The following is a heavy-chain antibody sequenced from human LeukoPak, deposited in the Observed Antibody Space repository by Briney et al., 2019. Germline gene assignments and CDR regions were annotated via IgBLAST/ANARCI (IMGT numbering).Heavy chain of an antibody. J-gene: IGHJ4*02. CDR3: ARSLGSGYCSGGNCYFDY. D-gene: IGHD2-15*01. CDR1: RFTFSSYA. CDR2: IRYDGSNK. Sequence: GGSLRLSCAASRFTFSSYAMHWVRQAPGKGLEWVAFIRYDGSNKYYADSVKGRFTISRDNSKNTLYLHVNSLRPEDTAVYYCARSLGSGYCSGGNCYFDYWGQGTLVTVSS. V-gene: IGHV3-30*04.